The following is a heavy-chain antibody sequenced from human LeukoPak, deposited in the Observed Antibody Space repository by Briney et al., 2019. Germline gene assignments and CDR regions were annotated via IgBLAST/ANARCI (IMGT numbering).Heavy chain of an antibody. V-gene: IGHV3-48*03. D-gene: IGHD5-18*01. Sequence: PGGSLRLSCAASGFTFSSYAMKWVRRAPGKGLEWVSYISNSGSTIYYADSVRGRFTISRDNAKNSLYLQMNSLRAEDTAVYYCARRGIQLWPHEDYWGQGTLVTVSS. CDR2: ISNSGSTI. J-gene: IGHJ4*02. CDR1: GFTFSSYA. CDR3: ARRGIQLWPHEDY.